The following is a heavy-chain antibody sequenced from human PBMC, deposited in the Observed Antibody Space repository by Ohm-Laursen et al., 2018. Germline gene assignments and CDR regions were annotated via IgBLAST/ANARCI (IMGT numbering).Heavy chain of an antibody. D-gene: IGHD7-27*01. CDR1: GDSISAHY. CDR2: ISSSGST. Sequence: GTLSLTCSVSGDSISAHYWSWIRQPAGKGLEWIGRISSSGSTNYNPSLKSRVTMSVDTSKNQLSLKVNSVTAADTAVYYCARDLGFAAPMDVWGQGTTVTVSS. CDR3: ARDLGFAAPMDV. V-gene: IGHV4-4*07. J-gene: IGHJ6*02.